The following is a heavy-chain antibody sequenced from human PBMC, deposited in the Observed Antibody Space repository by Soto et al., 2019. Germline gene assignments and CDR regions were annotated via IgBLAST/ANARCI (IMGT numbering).Heavy chain of an antibody. Sequence: ASVKVSCKASGGTFSSYAISWVRQAPGQGLEWMGGIIPIFGTANYAQKFQGRVTITADESTSTAYMELSSLRSEDTAVYYCARDSPRITIFGVALSLCMDVWGQGTTVTVSS. J-gene: IGHJ6*02. CDR2: IIPIFGTA. V-gene: IGHV1-69*13. D-gene: IGHD3-3*01. CDR3: ARDSPRITIFGVALSLCMDV. CDR1: GGTFSSYA.